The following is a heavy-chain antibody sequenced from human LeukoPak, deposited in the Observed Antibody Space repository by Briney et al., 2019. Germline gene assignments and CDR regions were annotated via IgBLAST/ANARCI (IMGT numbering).Heavy chain of an antibody. V-gene: IGHV3-48*03. J-gene: IGHJ5*02. CDR1: GFTFSNYE. D-gene: IGHD3-10*01. CDR3: ARGRRGVIIRSTYNWFDP. CDR2: IVSSGRTI. Sequence: RPGGSLRLSCAASGFTFSNYEMNWVRQAPGKGLEWVSYIVSSGRTIYYADSVKGRFTISRDNAKNSLYLQMNSLRAEDTAVYYCARGRRGVIIRSTYNWFDPWGQGTLVTVSS.